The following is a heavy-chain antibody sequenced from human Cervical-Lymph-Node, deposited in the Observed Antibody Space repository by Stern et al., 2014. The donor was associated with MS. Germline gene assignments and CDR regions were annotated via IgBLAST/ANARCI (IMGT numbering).Heavy chain of an antibody. D-gene: IGHD3-16*01. V-gene: IGHV3-30*18. Sequence: VQLVESGGGVVQPGRSLRLSCAASGFTFSSYGMHWVRPAPGKGLEWVAVISYDGSNKYYADSVKGRFTISRDNSKNTLYLQMNSLRAEDTAVYYCAKDDGWGNFALYGMDVWGQGTTVTVSS. CDR1: GFTFSSYG. CDR3: AKDDGWGNFALYGMDV. CDR2: ISYDGSNK. J-gene: IGHJ6*02.